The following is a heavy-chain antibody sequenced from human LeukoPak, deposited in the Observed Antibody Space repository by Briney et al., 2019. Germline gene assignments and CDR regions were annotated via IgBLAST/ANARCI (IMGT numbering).Heavy chain of an antibody. Sequence: GGSLRLSCAASGFTVSSNYMSWVPQAPGKGLEWVSVIYSGGSTYYADSVKGRFTISRDNSKNTLYLQMNSLRAEDTAVYYCARVEYSSSSRGYYYFYMDVWGKGTTVTVSS. J-gene: IGHJ6*03. CDR2: IYSGGST. V-gene: IGHV3-53*01. CDR1: GFTVSSNY. CDR3: ARVEYSSSSRGYYYFYMDV. D-gene: IGHD6-6*01.